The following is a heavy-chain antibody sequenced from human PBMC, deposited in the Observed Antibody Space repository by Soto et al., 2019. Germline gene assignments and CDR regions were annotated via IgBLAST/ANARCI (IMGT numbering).Heavy chain of an antibody. Sequence: PGGSLRLSCAASGFTVSSNYMSWVRQAPGKGLEWVSVIYSGGSTYYADSVKGRFTISRDNSKNTLYLQMNSLRAEDTAVYYCARDRGGYDILTGYYGYGMDVWGQGTTVNVSS. J-gene: IGHJ6*02. CDR2: IYSGGST. CDR1: GFTVSSNY. D-gene: IGHD3-9*01. V-gene: IGHV3-53*01. CDR3: ARDRGGYDILTGYYGYGMDV.